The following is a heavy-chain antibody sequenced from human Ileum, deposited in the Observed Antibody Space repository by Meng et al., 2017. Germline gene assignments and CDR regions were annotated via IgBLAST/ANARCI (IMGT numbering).Heavy chain of an antibody. Sequence: HVQLQHSGPGLVKHSQPLSPTCVLSGDSVSSDTGAWNWIRQSPSRGLEWLGRTYYRSRWYNNYAVSVKSRITINPDTSKNQFSLQLNSVTTDDTAVYYCAGKDWGEGLDFWDQGTLVTVSS. CDR3: AGKDWGEGLDF. J-gene: IGHJ4*02. V-gene: IGHV6-1*01. D-gene: IGHD7-27*01. CDR2: TYYRSRWYN. CDR1: GDSVSSDTGA.